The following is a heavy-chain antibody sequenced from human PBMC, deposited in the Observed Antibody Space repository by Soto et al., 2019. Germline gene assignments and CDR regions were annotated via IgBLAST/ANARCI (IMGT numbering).Heavy chain of an antibody. J-gene: IGHJ4*02. Sequence: QVHLVQSGAEVRKPGASVKVSCKASGYTFTTFHLHWVRLAPGQGLEWLGWINPDTGDSEYGQKCQGRVTLTRDTSMTTAYMELSSLTSDDTAVYFCARVRYGDVSFQYWGQGTPVSVSS. D-gene: IGHD4-17*01. CDR2: INPDTGDS. V-gene: IGHV1-2*02. CDR1: GYTFTTFH. CDR3: ARVRYGDVSFQY.